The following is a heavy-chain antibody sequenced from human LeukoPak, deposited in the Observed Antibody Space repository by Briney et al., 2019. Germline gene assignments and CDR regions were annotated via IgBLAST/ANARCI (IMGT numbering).Heavy chain of an antibody. CDR1: GFTFSNSG. CDR2: ISYDGGNR. D-gene: IGHD3-22*01. CDR3: AKDRGGYYYDSDC. J-gene: IGHJ4*02. Sequence: GGSLRLSCAASGFTFSNSGMHWVRQAPGKGLEWVAVISYDGGNRYYADSVKGRFTISRDNSKNTLYLQMNSLRAEDAAVYYCAKDRGGYYYDSDCWGQGTLVTVSS. V-gene: IGHV3-30*18.